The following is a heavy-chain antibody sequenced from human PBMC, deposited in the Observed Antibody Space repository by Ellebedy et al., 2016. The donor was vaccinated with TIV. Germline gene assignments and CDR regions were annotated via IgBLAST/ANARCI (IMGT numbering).Heavy chain of an antibody. V-gene: IGHV4-4*07. CDR1: GGSISSYY. Sequence: MPSETLSLTCTVSGGSISSYYWSWIRQPAGKGLEWIGRIYTSGSTNYNPSLKSRVTMSVDTSTNQFPLKLSSATAADTAVYYCAYIALAGPFDYWGQGTLFTVSS. CDR3: AYIALAGPFDY. D-gene: IGHD6-19*01. J-gene: IGHJ4*02. CDR2: IYTSGST.